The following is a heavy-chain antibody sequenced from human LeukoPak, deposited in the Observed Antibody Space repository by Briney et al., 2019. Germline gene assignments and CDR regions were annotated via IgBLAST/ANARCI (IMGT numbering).Heavy chain of an antibody. D-gene: IGHD6-19*01. J-gene: IGHJ4*02. CDR3: AGTQRWLASDY. CDR1: DDSINKYY. V-gene: IGHV4-59*08. Sequence: SETLSLTCTVSDDSINKYYWSWIRQPPGRGLEWIGYINYSGSTNYSPALKSRLTISVDTSKSQFSLRLNSVTAADTAVYYCAGTQRWLASDYWGQGTLVTVSS. CDR2: INYSGST.